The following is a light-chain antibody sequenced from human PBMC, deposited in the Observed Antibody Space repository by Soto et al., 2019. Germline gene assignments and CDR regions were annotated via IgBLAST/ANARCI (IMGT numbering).Light chain of an antibody. CDR2: DAS. CDR3: QQYNTYSWT. Sequence: DIQMTQSPSTLSASVGDRVTITCRASQSISSWLAWYQQKPGKAPKLPIYDASSLESGVPSRFSGGGSGTEFTLTITSLQPDDFATYYCQQYNTYSWTFGQGTKVDIK. V-gene: IGKV1-5*01. CDR1: QSISSW. J-gene: IGKJ1*01.